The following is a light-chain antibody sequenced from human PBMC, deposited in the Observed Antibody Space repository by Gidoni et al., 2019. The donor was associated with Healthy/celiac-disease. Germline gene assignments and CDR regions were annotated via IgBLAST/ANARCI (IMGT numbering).Light chain of an antibody. Sequence: ELALTPSPATLSLSPGERATLSCRASQSVSSYLAGYQQKTGQAPRLLIYDASNRATGIPARFSGSGSGTDFTPTISSIEPEDFAVYYCQQRSNWPPITFGQGTRLEIK. CDR1: QSVSSY. J-gene: IGKJ5*01. V-gene: IGKV3-11*01. CDR3: QQRSNWPPIT. CDR2: DAS.